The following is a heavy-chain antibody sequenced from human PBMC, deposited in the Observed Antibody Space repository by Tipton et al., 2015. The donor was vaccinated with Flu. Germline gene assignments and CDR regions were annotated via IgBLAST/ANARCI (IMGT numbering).Heavy chain of an antibody. V-gene: IGHV4-38-2*02. Sequence: GEALGSSYYWAWIRQPPGRGLEWIGNIHTSAGTYYNLSLKSRVTISVDRSKNQFSLRLASVTAADTAVYYCARDGGTYYDFWSGHSSTYYYYGMVVWGQGTTVTVSS. D-gene: IGHD3-3*01. J-gene: IGHJ6*02. CDR2: IHTSAGT. CDR3: ARDGGTYYDFWSGHSSTYYYYGMVV. CDR1: GEALGSSYY.